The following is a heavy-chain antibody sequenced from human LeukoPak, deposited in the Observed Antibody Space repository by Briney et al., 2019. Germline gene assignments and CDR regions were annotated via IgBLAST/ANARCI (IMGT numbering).Heavy chain of an antibody. CDR2: ISYDGNNK. CDR3: AKDRGVTTYYHYGMDV. Sequence: GRSLRPSCAASGFTFSSYGIHWVRQAPGKGLAWVAHISYDGNNKYYADSVKGRFTISRDNSKNTLYLQMNSLRAEDTAVYYCAKDRGVTTYYHYGMDVWGQGAPVTVS. J-gene: IGHJ6*02. CDR1: GFTFSSYG. D-gene: IGHD4-17*01. V-gene: IGHV3-30*18.